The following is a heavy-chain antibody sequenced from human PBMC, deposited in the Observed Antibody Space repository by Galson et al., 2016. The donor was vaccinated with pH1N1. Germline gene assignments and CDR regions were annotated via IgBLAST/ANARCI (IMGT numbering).Heavy chain of an antibody. CDR3: AKVVGYSYGYVDY. V-gene: IGHV3-9*01. Sequence: SLRLSCAASGFTFDDYAMLWVRQAPGKGLEWVSGISWNSGSIAYAVPVKGRFTISRDNAKNTLNLQMNSLRAEETALYYCAKVVGYSYGYVDYWGQGTLVTVSS. CDR1: GFTFDDYA. CDR2: ISWNSGSI. J-gene: IGHJ4*02. D-gene: IGHD5-18*01.